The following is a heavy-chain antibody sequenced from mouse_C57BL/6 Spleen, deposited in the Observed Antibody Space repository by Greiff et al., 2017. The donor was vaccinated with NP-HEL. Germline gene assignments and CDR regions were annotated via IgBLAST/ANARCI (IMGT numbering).Heavy chain of an antibody. CDR3: AGGGYYGSSPAWFGY. D-gene: IGHD1-1*01. J-gene: IGHJ3*01. Sequence: EVQGVESGGGLVKPGGSLKLSCAASGFTFSSYAMSWVRQTPEKRLEWVATISDGGSYTYYPDNVQGRFTISRDNAKNKLYLQMSHMKSEDRDRYSCAGGGYYGSSPAWFGYWGQGTLVTVSA. V-gene: IGHV5-4*01. CDR1: GFTFSSYA. CDR2: ISDGGSYT.